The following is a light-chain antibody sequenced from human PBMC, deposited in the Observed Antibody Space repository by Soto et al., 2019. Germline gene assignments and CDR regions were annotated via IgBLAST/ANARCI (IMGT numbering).Light chain of an antibody. CDR1: PNVGSRY. CDR2: GTS. CDR3: QQRSNWPIT. V-gene: IGKV3D-20*02. Sequence: EIVLTQSPGTLSLSPGERATLSCRASPNVGSRYLAWYQQKPGQAPRLLIYGTSNRATGIPDRFSGSGSGTDFTLTISSLEPEDFAVYYCQQRSNWPITFGQGTRLEIK. J-gene: IGKJ5*01.